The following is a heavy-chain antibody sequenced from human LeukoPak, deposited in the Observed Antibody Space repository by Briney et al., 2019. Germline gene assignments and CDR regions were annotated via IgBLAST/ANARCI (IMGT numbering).Heavy chain of an antibody. CDR1: GYTFTSYY. V-gene: IGHV1-46*01. CDR3: AREALVPGIAAAARRFDY. CDR2: INTSGGST. D-gene: IGHD6-13*01. J-gene: IGHJ4*02. Sequence: ASVKVSCKASGYTFTSYYMHWVRQAHGQGLEWMGIINTSGGSTSNAQKFHGRVTMTRDTSTSTVYMGLSSLRSEDTAVYHRAREALVPGIAAAARRFDYWGQGALGTVSS.